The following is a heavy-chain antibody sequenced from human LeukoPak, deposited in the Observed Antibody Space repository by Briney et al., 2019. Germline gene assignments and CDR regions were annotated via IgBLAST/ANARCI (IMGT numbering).Heavy chain of an antibody. V-gene: IGHV1-46*01. CDR2: INPSGGST. Sequence: ASVKVSCKASGYTFTSYYMHWVRQAPGLGLEWMGIINPSGGSTSYAQKFQGRVTMTRDTSTSTVYMELSSLRSEDTAVYYCARDRGPYSSSCIIDYWGQGTLVTVSS. CDR3: ARDRGPYSSSCIIDY. CDR1: GYTFTSYY. J-gene: IGHJ4*02. D-gene: IGHD6-6*01.